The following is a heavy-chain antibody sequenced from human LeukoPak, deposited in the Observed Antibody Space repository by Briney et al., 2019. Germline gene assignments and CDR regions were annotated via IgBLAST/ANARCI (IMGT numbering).Heavy chain of an antibody. CDR3: VRDLGHSRHYFEY. J-gene: IGHJ4*02. CDR1: GFTFNSFF. Sequence: GGSLRLSCAASGFTFNSFFLNWVRLTPGRELGWVACISQDGSETFYMDSVRGRFTISRDNTKNSLYLQMDSLRAEDTAVYFCVRDLGHSRHYFEYWGQGALVTVSS. V-gene: IGHV3-7*01. D-gene: IGHD7-27*01. CDR2: ISQDGSET.